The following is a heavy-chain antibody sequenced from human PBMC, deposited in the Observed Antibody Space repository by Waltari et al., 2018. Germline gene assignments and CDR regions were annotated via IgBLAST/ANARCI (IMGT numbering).Heavy chain of an antibody. D-gene: IGHD2-21*01. CDR3: SREDVVGTNTIVDH. CDR2: NNTQTGKP. CDR1: GYSFTDYA. V-gene: IGHV7-4-1*01. Sequence: QVHLAQSGSELKRPGASVRVSCLPSGYSFTDYAINGVRQAPGQGLQWLGWNNTQTGKPSDAQGLTRRFGFALDTPAATAYLQIDTLTTSDTAVYFFSREDVVGTNTIVDHWGRGTLVTV. J-gene: IGHJ5*02.